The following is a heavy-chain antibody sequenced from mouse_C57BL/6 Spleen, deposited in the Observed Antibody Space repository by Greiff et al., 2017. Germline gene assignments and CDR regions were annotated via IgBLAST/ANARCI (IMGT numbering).Heavy chain of an antibody. CDR3: ARDYYDYDEGGCYFDG. D-gene: IGHD2-4*01. J-gene: IGHJ2*01. CDR1: GFTFSDYS. V-gene: IGHV5-16*01. CDR2: ISYDGSST. Sequence: EVKLVESEGGLVQPGSSMKLSCTASGFTFSDYSMAWVRQVPEKGLEWVANISYDGSSTYYLDSLKSRFIISRDNANNILYLQMSSLKSEDTDTYYCARDYYDYDEGGCYFDGWGQGTTLTVSS.